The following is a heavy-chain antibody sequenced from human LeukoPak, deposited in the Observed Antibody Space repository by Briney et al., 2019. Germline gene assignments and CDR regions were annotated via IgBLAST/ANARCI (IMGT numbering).Heavy chain of an antibody. D-gene: IGHD3-3*01. CDR3: ARGPLGVFGVVIDPLVGDC. V-gene: IGHV1-18*01. J-gene: IGHJ4*02. CDR1: GYTFTSYG. Sequence: ASVKVSCKASGYTFTSYGISWVRQAPGQGLEWMGWISAYNGNTNYAQKLQGRVTMTTDTSTSTAYMELRSLRSDDTAVYYCARGPLGVFGVVIDPLVGDCWGQGTLVTVSS. CDR2: ISAYNGNT.